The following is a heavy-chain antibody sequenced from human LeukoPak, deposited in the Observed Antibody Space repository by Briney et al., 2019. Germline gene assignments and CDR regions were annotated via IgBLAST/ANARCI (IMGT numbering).Heavy chain of an antibody. V-gene: IGHV3-66*01. Sequence: GGSLRLSCAASGFGVSVNYMSWVRQAPGKGLEWVSVLYASGITKYADSVKGRFTISRDTSDNTLNLQMNGLGVEDSAVYYCAAKGNGYTGIYVFAHWGQGTLVTASS. CDR1: GFGVSVNY. CDR3: AAKGNGYTGIYVFAH. D-gene: IGHD1-26*01. CDR2: LYASGIT. J-gene: IGHJ4*02.